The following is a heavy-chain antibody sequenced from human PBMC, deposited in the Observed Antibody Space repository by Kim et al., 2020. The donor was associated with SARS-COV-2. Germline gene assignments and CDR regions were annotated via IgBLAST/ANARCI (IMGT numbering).Heavy chain of an antibody. J-gene: IGHJ6*01. V-gene: IGHV3-11*04. Sequence: GGSLRLSCAASGFTFSDYYMSWIRQAPGKGLEWVSYISSSGSTIYYADSVKGRFTISRDNAKNSLYPQMNSLRAEDTAVYYCARDSVATITSYYYYYGMDVWGQGTTVTVSS. CDR2: ISSSGSTI. CDR1: GFTFSDYY. CDR3: ARDSVATITSYYYYYGMDV. D-gene: IGHD5-12*01.